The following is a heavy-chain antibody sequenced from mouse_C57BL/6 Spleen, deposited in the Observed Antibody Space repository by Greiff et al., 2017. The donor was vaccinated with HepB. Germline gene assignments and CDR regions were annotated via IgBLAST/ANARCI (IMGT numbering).Heavy chain of an antibody. Sequence: VQLQQSGAELVKPGASVKLSCKASGYTFTSYWMHWVKQRPGQGLEWIGMIHPNSGSTNYNEKFKSKATLTVDKSSSTAYMQLSSLTSEDSAVYYCARGGLTGNAMDYWGQGTSVTVSS. D-gene: IGHD4-1*01. CDR2: IHPNSGST. J-gene: IGHJ4*01. CDR1: GYTFTSYW. CDR3: ARGGLTGNAMDY. V-gene: IGHV1-64*01.